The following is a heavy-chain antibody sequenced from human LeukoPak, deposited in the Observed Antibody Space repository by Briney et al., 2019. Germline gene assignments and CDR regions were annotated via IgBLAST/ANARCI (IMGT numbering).Heavy chain of an antibody. CDR1: GFTFSMYW. J-gene: IGHJ3*02. CDR3: ARDLEGNILTGYYIGAFDI. CDR2: INSDENSP. Sequence: GGSLRLSCAASGFTFSMYWMHWVRQAPGKGLVWVSRINSDENSPYYADSVKGRFTISRDNAKNSLYLQMNSLRAEDTALYHCARDLEGNILTGYYIGAFDIWGQGTMVTVSS. V-gene: IGHV3-74*01. D-gene: IGHD3-9*01.